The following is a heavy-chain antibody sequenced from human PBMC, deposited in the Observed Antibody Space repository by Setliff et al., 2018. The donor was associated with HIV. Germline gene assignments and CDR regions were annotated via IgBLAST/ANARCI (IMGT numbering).Heavy chain of an antibody. D-gene: IGHD3-10*01. J-gene: IGHJ4*02. V-gene: IGHV1-3*01. CDR2: INAGNGNT. CDR1: GYTFTSYA. CDR3: TRRKDRFGEFVVDY. Sequence: PGASVKVSCKASGYTFTSYAMHWVRQAPGQRLEWMGWINAGNGNTKYSQKFQGRVTITRDTSASTAYMELSSLRSEDTAVYYCTRRKDRFGEFVVDYWGQGTLVTVSS.